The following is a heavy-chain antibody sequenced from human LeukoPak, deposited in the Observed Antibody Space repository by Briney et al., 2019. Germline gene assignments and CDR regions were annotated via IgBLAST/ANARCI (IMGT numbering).Heavy chain of an antibody. CDR3: ARDLLIAVAGTSVY. J-gene: IGHJ4*02. D-gene: IGHD6-19*01. CDR2: ISGGGGST. Sequence: PGGSLRLSCAASGFTFTSYSMNWVRQAPGKGLEWVSTISGGGGSTYYADSVKGRFTISRDNSKNTLYLQVNSLRAEDTAVYYCARDLLIAVAGTSVYWGQGTLVTVSS. CDR1: GFTFTSYS. V-gene: IGHV3-23*01.